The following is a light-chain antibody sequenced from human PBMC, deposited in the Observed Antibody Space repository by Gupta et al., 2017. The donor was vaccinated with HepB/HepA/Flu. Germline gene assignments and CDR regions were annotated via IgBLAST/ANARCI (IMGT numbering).Light chain of an antibody. J-gene: IGLJ2*01. Sequence: QPALTQPPSASGAPGQSATISCTGTSSDVGGYNYVAWYQHHPGKAPKFIIYEVSNRPSGVPDRFSGSKSGNTASLTVSGLQAEDEADYYCSSYTGSNNVVFGGGTKLTVL. V-gene: IGLV2-8*01. CDR3: SSYTGSNNVV. CDR2: EVS. CDR1: SSDVGGYNY.